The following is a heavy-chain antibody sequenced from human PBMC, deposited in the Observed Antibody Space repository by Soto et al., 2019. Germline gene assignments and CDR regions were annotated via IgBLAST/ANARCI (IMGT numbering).Heavy chain of an antibody. D-gene: IGHD3-3*01. Sequence: LVESGGGVVQPGRSLRLSCAASGFTFSGYALHLVRQTPGKGLEWMAVISYDGTNKYYAGSVEGRFTISRDNSRNTLYRQMNSLRPEHTAIYYCARAERAGFGMTTASHYYGMDVWGQGTTVTVSS. CDR2: ISYDGTNK. V-gene: IGHV3-30-3*01. CDR3: ARAERAGFGMTTASHYYGMDV. J-gene: IGHJ6*02. CDR1: GFTFSGYA.